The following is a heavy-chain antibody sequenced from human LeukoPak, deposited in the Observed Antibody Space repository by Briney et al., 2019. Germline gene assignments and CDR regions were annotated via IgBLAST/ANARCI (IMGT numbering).Heavy chain of an antibody. D-gene: IGHD3-22*01. Sequence: SQTLSLTCTVSGGSISSGDYYWSWIRQPPGKGLEWIGYIYYSGSTYYNPSLKSRVTISVDTSKNQFSLKLSSVNAADTAVYYCAKAGVRYSNSRGLYALDFWGPGTMVTVSS. CDR3: AKAGVRYSNSRGLYALDF. J-gene: IGHJ3*01. CDR1: GGSISSGDYY. V-gene: IGHV4-30-4*01. CDR2: IYYSGST.